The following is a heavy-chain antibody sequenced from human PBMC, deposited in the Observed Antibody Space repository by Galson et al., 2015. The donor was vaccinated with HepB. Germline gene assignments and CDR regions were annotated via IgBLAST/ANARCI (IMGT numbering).Heavy chain of an antibody. CDR1: GFTFSSYS. CDR2: ITGGSSTI. Sequence: SLRLSCAASGFTFSSYSMNWVRQAPGKGLEWVSYITGGSSTIHYAESVTSRFTISRDNAQNSLYLQMTSLRDEDTAVYYCVRRMDDSNGYASDHWGQGTPFTVSS. CDR3: VRRMDDSNGYASDH. V-gene: IGHV3-48*02. D-gene: IGHD3-22*01. J-gene: IGHJ4*02.